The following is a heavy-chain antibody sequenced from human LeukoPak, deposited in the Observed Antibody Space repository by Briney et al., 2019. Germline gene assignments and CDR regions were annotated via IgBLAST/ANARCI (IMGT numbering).Heavy chain of an antibody. D-gene: IGHD2-8*01. Sequence: GGSLRLSCAASGFNFSSYAMSWVRQAPGKGLEWVSAISGSGGSTCYADSVKGRFTISRDNSKNTLYLQMNSLRAEDTAVYYCANGLEGYCTNGVCLQGLNWGQGTLVTVSS. CDR2: ISGSGGST. J-gene: IGHJ4*02. V-gene: IGHV3-23*01. CDR1: GFNFSSYA. CDR3: ANGLEGYCTNGVCLQGLN.